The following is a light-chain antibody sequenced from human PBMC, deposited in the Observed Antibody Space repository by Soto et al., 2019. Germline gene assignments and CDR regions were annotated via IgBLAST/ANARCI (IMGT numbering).Light chain of an antibody. V-gene: IGLV2-14*03. CDR1: SSDVGAFNY. CDR2: DVS. Sequence: QSVLTQPASVSGSPGQAITISCSGTSSDVGAFNYVSWYQQHPGKAPKLMIYDVSNRPSGVSNRFSGSKSGNTASLTISGPRAEDEADYYCNSSTSNNTYVFGTGTKVTVL. CDR3: NSSTSNNTYV. J-gene: IGLJ1*01.